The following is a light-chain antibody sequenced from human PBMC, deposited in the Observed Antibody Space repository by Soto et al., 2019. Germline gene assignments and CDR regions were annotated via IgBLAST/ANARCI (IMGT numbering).Light chain of an antibody. CDR1: SSSIGNNY. J-gene: IGLJ3*02. V-gene: IGLV1-47*01. CDR2: RNN. CDR3: AAWDDTLSGWL. Sequence: QSVLTQPPSASGTPGQRVSISCSGSSSSIGNNYVYWYQQVPGTAPKLLIYRNNQRPSGVPDRLSGSKSGTSASLAISGLRSEDEADYYCAAWDDTLSGWLFGGGTQLTVL.